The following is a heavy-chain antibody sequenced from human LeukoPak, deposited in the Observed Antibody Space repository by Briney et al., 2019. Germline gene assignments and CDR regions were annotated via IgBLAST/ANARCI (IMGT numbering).Heavy chain of an antibody. CDR2: IGYTGDT. J-gene: IGHJ2*01. V-gene: IGHV4-31*03. Sequence: SETLSLTCTVSGGSISSGVYYWSWVRQHPGKGLDWIGYIGYTGDTYYNPSLRSRVTISVDTSKTQFSLKLSSVTAADTAVYYCATANDYGDYWYFDLWGRGTLVTVSS. CDR3: ATANDYGDYWYFDL. CDR1: GGSISSGVYY. D-gene: IGHD4-17*01.